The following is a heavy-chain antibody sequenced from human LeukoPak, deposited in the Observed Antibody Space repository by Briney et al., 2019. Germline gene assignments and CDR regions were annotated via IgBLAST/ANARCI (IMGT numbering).Heavy chain of an antibody. CDR2: IIPILGIA. J-gene: IGHJ4*02. Sequence: SVKISCKASGGTFSSYTISWVRQAPGQGLEWMGRIIPILGIANYAQKFQGRVTITADKSTSTAYMELSSLRSEDTAVDYCARDPLNASSGYPYWGQGTLVTVSS. CDR1: GGTFSSYT. CDR3: ARDPLNASSGYPY. V-gene: IGHV1-69*04. D-gene: IGHD3-22*01.